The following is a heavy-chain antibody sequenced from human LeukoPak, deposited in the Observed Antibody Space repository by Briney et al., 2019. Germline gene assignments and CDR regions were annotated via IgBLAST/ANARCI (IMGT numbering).Heavy chain of an antibody. CDR3: AKEQTSSGYFDY. D-gene: IGHD2-2*01. CDR1: GFTFSSYA. J-gene: IGHJ4*02. CDR2: ISGSGGST. Sequence: GGSLRLSCAAPGFTFSSYAMTWVRQAPGKGLEWVSAISGSGGSTYYADSVKGRFTISRDNSKNTLYLQMNSLRAEDTAVYYCAKEQTSSGYFDYWGQGTLVTVSS. V-gene: IGHV3-23*01.